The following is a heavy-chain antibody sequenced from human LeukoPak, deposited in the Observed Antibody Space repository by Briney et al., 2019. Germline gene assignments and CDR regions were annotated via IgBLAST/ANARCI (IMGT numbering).Heavy chain of an antibody. CDR1: GFTFSSYG. V-gene: IGHV3-33*01. Sequence: QPGRSLRLSCAASGFTFSSYGMHRVRQAPGKGLEWVAVLRYDGSNKDYADSVKGRFTISRDNSKNTLYLQMNSLRAEDTAVYYCARERHVMVRSVLRLLEWYLDYWGQGTLVTVSS. CDR3: ARERHVMVRSVLRLLEWYLDY. CDR2: LRYDGSNK. J-gene: IGHJ4*02. D-gene: IGHD3-3*01.